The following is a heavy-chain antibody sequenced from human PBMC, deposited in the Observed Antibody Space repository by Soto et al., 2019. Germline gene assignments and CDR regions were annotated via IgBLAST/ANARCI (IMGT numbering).Heavy chain of an antibody. Sequence: ETLSLTCTVSGGSISSYYWSWVRQAPGKALEWVSFIHYDDTAYSADSVKGRFTISRDNSKNTLYLQMNSLRAEDTAVYYCAGAGYSYGYGAFDIWGQGTMVT. V-gene: IGHV3-66*01. CDR3: AGAGYSYGYGAFDI. D-gene: IGHD5-18*01. CDR1: GGSISSYY. J-gene: IGHJ3*02. CDR2: IHYDDTA.